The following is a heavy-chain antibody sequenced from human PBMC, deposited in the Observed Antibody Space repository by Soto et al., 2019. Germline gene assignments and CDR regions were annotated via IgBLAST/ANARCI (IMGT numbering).Heavy chain of an antibody. Sequence: LSLTCAVSGGSVNSAGYSWSWIRQPPGKGLEWIGYIYHSGSTYYNPSLKSRVTISLDRSNNHFSLKLSSVTAADTAVYYCARVPIYYDSSRYSHYGTFDIWGQGTMVTVSS. CDR2: IYHSGST. J-gene: IGHJ3*02. D-gene: IGHD3-22*01. CDR1: GGSVNSAGYS. CDR3: ARVPIYYDSSRYSHYGTFDI. V-gene: IGHV4-30-2*01.